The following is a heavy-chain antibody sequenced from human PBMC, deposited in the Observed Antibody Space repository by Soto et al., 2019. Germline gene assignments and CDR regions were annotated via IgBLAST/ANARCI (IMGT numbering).Heavy chain of an antibody. Sequence: QVQLQESGPGLVTPSETLSLTCTVSGGTVSSGGYYWSWIRQPPGKGLERIGYTSSRGTPNYTPSLKSRITISVDTSKNQFSLKLTSVTAADTAVYYCAMAGNYRYFDAWGQGTLVTVSS. D-gene: IGHD1-7*01. V-gene: IGHV4-61*08. CDR3: AMAGNYRYFDA. CDR1: GGTVSSGGYY. CDR2: TSSRGTP. J-gene: IGHJ4*02.